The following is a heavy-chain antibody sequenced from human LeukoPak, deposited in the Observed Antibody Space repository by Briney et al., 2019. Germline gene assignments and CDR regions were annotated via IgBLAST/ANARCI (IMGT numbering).Heavy chain of an antibody. CDR1: GFTFSSYA. V-gene: IGHV3-23*01. J-gene: IGHJ4*02. Sequence: GGSLRLSCAASGFTFSSYAMSWVRQAPGKGLEWVSAIGGSGDNTFYAGSVQGRFTISRDNSKNTLYLQMNSLRAEDTAVYYCAKDGRSYDYIWGSYRLPFDSWGQGTLVTVSS. D-gene: IGHD3-16*02. CDR3: AKDGRSYDYIWGSYRLPFDS. CDR2: IGGSGDNT.